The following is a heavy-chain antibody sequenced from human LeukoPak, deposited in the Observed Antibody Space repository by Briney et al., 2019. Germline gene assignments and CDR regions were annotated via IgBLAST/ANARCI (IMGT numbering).Heavy chain of an antibody. J-gene: IGHJ5*02. CDR3: ARDYYDFWSGYYNGPYNWFDP. D-gene: IGHD3-3*01. CDR2: IYTSGST. Sequence: SETLSLTCAVYGGSFSGYYWSWIRQPAGKGLEWIGRIYTSGSTNYNPSLKSRVTISVDTSKNQFSLKLSSVTAADTAVYYCARDYYDFWSGYYNGPYNWFDPWGQGTLVTVSS. V-gene: IGHV4-59*10. CDR1: GGSFSGYY.